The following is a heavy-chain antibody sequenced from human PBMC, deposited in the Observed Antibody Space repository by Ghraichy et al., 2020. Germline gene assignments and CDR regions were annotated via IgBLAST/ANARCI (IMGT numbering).Heavy chain of an antibody. CDR1: GFTFSSYA. CDR3: AKGEGLRFLEWTYYYYGMDV. CDR2: ISGSGGST. J-gene: IGHJ6*02. D-gene: IGHD3-3*01. V-gene: IGHV3-23*01. Sequence: LSLTCAASGFTFSSYAMSWVRQAPGKGLEWVSAISGSGGSTYYADSVKGRFTISRDNSKNTLYLQMNSLRAEDTAVYYCAKGEGLRFLEWTYYYYGMDVWGQGTSFTVSS.